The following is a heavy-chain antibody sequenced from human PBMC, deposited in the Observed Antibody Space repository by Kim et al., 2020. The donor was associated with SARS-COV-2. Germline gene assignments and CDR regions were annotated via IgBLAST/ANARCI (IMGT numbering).Heavy chain of an antibody. CDR3: AKSIAAAGNRYYFDY. CDR2: IYPGDSDT. D-gene: IGHD6-13*01. V-gene: IGHV5-51*01. J-gene: IGHJ4*02. Sequence: GESLKISCKGSGYSFTSYWIGWVRQMPGKGLEWMGIIYPGDSDTRYSPSFQGHVTISADKSISTAYLQWSSLKASDTAMYYCAKSIAAAGNRYYFDYWGQGTLVTVPS. CDR1: GYSFTSYW.